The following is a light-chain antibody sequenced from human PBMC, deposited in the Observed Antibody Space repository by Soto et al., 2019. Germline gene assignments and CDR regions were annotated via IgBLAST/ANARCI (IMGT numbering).Light chain of an antibody. CDR2: DVT. CDR3: TSYTSSSTLYVV. J-gene: IGLJ2*01. V-gene: IGLV2-14*01. CDR1: SSDVGGYNY. Sequence: QSVLTQPASVSGSPGQSITISCTGTSSDVGGYNYVPWYQQHPGKAPKLMIYDVTNRPSGVSNRFSGSKSGNTASLTISGLQAEDEADYYCTSYTSSSTLYVVFGGGTKLTVL.